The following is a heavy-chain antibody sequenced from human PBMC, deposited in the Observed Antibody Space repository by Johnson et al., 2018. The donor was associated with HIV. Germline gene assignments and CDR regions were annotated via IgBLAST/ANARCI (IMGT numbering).Heavy chain of an antibody. Sequence: QVQLVESGGGVVQPGRSLRLSCAASGFTFSSYAMHWVRQAPGKGLEWVAVISYDGSNKYYADSVKGRFTISRDSSKNTLYLQMNSLRGDDMAVYYCASLGGSYSLDIWGQGTMVTVSS. D-gene: IGHD1-26*01. CDR3: ASLGGSYSLDI. J-gene: IGHJ3*02. CDR1: GFTFSSYA. V-gene: IGHV3-30*04. CDR2: ISYDGSNK.